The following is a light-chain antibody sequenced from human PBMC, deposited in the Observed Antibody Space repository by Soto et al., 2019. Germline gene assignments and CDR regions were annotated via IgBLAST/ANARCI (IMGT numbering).Light chain of an antibody. CDR1: QSISRS. CDR2: DAS. CDR3: QHYNDFLLI. Sequence: DIQMTQSPSTLSASVGDRVTITCRASQSISRSMAWYQQNPGKAPKLLIFDASSLESGVPSRFSGSGSGTEFTLPISSLQPDDFAPYYCQHYNDFLLIFGPGTTVDIK. J-gene: IGKJ3*01. V-gene: IGKV1-5*01.